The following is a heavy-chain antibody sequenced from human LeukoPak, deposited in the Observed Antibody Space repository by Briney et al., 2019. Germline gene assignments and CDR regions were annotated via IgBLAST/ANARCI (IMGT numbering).Heavy chain of an antibody. J-gene: IGHJ4*02. CDR3: ARDRGLYYFDY. D-gene: IGHD3-10*01. V-gene: IGHV1-69*06. CDR1: GGTFSSYA. CDR2: LIPIFGTA. Sequence: SVKVSCKASGGTFSSYAIRWVRQAPGQGLEWMGGLIPIFGTANYAQKFQGRVTITADKSTSTAYMELSSLRSEDTAAYYCARDRGLYYFDYRGQGTLVTVSS.